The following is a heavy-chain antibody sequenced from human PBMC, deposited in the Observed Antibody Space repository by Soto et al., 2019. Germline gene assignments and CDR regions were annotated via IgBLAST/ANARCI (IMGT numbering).Heavy chain of an antibody. J-gene: IGHJ4*02. V-gene: IGHV1-46*01. CDR2: INPSGDST. D-gene: IGHD3-10*01. CDR1: GYAFSGFY. Sequence: GASVKVSCKASGYAFSGFYMHWVRQAPGQGLEWMGVINPSGDSTTYAQKFQGRLTMTKDTSTSTLYMELSSLRSEDTAVYYCARDWEFGFWGQGTLVIVYS. CDR3: ARDWEFGF.